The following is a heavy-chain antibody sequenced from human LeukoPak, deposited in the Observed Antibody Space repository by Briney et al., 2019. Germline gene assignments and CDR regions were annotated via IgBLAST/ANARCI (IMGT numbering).Heavy chain of an antibody. D-gene: IGHD3-10*01. J-gene: IGHJ6*02. V-gene: IGHV4-59*08. Sequence: SGTLSLTCTVCLGSISSYYWSWIRQPPGKGLEWIGHIYYSGSTHYKPSLKSRVTISVDTSKNQFSLKLSSVTAADTAVYYCARTWDGSRSYLAPYYYYYGMDVWGQGTTVTVSS. CDR1: LGSISSYY. CDR3: ARTWDGSRSYLAPYYYYYGMDV. CDR2: IYYSGST.